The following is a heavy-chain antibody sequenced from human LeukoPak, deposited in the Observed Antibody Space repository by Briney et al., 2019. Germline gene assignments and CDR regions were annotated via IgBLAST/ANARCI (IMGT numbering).Heavy chain of an antibody. CDR1: GFTFSSYE. V-gene: IGHV3-48*03. Sequence: GGSLRLSCAASGFTFSSYEMSWVRRAPGKGLERVLYISGSDNTIYYAESVKGRFTISRDNAGNSLYLQMNSLRDEDTAVYYCARVHRGYSFGRLDYWGQGTLVTVSS. CDR2: ISGSDNTI. D-gene: IGHD5-12*01. CDR3: ARVHRGYSFGRLDY. J-gene: IGHJ4*02.